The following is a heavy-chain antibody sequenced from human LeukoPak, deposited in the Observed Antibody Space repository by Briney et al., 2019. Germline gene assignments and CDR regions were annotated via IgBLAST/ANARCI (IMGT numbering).Heavy chain of an antibody. CDR3: ARQECSGDTCFSGNWFDP. Sequence: MRGESLKISCKGSGYSFTSYWISWVRQMPGKGLEWMGRIDPSDSYTNYSPSFQGHVTISADKSISTAYLQWSSLKASDTAIYYCARQECSGDTCFSGNWFDPWGQGTLVTVSS. V-gene: IGHV5-10-1*01. CDR2: IDPSDSYT. D-gene: IGHD2-15*01. J-gene: IGHJ5*02. CDR1: GYSFTSYW.